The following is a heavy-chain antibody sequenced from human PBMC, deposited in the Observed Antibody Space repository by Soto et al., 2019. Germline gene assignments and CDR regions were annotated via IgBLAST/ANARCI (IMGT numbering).Heavy chain of an antibody. CDR1: GYTFTSYA. J-gene: IGHJ6*02. Sequence: QVQLVQSGAEVKKPGASVKVSCKASGYTFTSYAMHWVRQAPGQRLEWMGWINAGNGNTKYSQKFQGRVTITRDTSASTAYMELSSLRSEDTAVYYCASSITIFGNPMLTGGAYYGMDVWGQGTTVTVSS. V-gene: IGHV1-3*01. D-gene: IGHD3-3*01. CDR2: INAGNGNT. CDR3: ASSITIFGNPMLTGGAYYGMDV.